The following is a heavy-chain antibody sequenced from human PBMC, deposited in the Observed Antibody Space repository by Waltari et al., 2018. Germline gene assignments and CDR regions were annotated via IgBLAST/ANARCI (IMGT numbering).Heavy chain of an antibody. J-gene: IGHJ6*02. Sequence: QVHFVQSGADVKKTGAALRISCTIFGYTHTSTTLNWVRQAPGQHLEWRAWINTASGKTQYSEKFQGRFTLTTDTAATTVFLDVSSLRTEDTAVYYCARSSASFGHYYYVGMDVWGQGTSVTVSS. D-gene: IGHD3-3*01. CDR3: ARSSASFGHYYYVGMDV. CDR2: INTASGKT. V-gene: IGHV1-3*04. CDR1: GYTHTSTT.